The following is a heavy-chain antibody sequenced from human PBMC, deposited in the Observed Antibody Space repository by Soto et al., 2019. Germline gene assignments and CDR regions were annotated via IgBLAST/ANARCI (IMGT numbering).Heavy chain of an antibody. CDR1: GGSISSYY. Sequence: PSETLSLTCTVSGGSISSYYWSWIRQPPGKGLEWIGEINHSGSTNYNPSLKSRVTISVDTSKNQFSLKLSSVTAADTAVYYCARRTGYSSSWPRFDPWGQGTLVTVSS. CDR3: ARRTGYSSSWPRFDP. CDR2: INHSGST. V-gene: IGHV4-34*01. J-gene: IGHJ5*02. D-gene: IGHD6-13*01.